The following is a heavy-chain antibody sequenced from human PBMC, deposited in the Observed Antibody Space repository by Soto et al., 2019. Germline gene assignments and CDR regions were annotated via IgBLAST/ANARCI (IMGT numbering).Heavy chain of an antibody. V-gene: IGHV3-30*18. Sequence: QVQLVESGGGVVQPGSSLRLSCAASGFSFSHYGMEWVRQAPGKGLEWVAVISFDGSITSYADAVKGRFTISRDNYKGTLSLHMDSLRPEDTAMYYCAKDDSEYSNYWTSFDYWCQGALVTVSS. CDR3: AKDDSEYSNYWTSFDY. CDR2: ISFDGSIT. CDR1: GFSFSHYG. J-gene: IGHJ4*02. D-gene: IGHD4-4*01.